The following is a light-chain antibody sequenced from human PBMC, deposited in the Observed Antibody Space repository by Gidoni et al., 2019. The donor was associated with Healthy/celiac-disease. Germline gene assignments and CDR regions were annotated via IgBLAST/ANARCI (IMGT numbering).Light chain of an antibody. CDR3: QQYNNWPRT. Sequence: EIVMTQSPATLSVSPGERATLSCRASQSVSRNLAWYQQKPGQAPRLLIYGASTRATGNPARFSGSGSGTEFTLTISRLQSEDFAVYYCQQYNNWPRTFGQGTKVEIK. J-gene: IGKJ1*01. CDR1: QSVSRN. CDR2: GAS. V-gene: IGKV3-15*01.